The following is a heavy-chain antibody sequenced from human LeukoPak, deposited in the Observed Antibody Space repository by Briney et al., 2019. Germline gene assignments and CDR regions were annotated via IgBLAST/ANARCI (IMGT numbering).Heavy chain of an antibody. Sequence: PSETLSLTCAVYGGSFSGYYWSWIRQPPGKGPEWIGEINHSGSTNYNPSLKSRVTISVDTSKNQFSLKLSSVTAADTAVYYCARGGWSAAEYFQHWGQGTLVTVSS. J-gene: IGHJ1*01. CDR2: INHSGST. CDR1: GGSFSGYY. CDR3: ARGGWSAAEYFQH. V-gene: IGHV4-34*01.